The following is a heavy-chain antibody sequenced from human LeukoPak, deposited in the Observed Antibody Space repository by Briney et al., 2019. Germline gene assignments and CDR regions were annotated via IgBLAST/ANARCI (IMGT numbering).Heavy chain of an antibody. V-gene: IGHV1-58*02. CDR1: GFTFTSSA. J-gene: IGHJ4*02. CDR3: AAAVHGRSGYSSY. Sequence: ASVKVSCKASGFTFTSSAMQWVRQARGQRLEWIGWIVVGSGNTNYAQKFQERVTITRDMSTSTASMELSSLRSEDPAVYYCAAAVHGRSGYSSYWGQGTLVTVSS. D-gene: IGHD3-22*01. CDR2: IVVGSGNT.